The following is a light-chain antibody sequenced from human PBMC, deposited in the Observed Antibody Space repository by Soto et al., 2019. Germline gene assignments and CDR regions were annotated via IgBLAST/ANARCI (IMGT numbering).Light chain of an antibody. CDR3: QRYNSAPWT. V-gene: IGKV1-27*01. CDR1: QGISNY. CDR2: VAS. Sequence: DIQMTQSPSSLSASVGDRVTITCRASQGISNYLAWYQQQPGKVPKLLIYVASTLQSRVPSRFSGSGSRTDSTLTISSLQPEDVATYYCQRYNSAPWTLGQGTKVEI. J-gene: IGKJ1*01.